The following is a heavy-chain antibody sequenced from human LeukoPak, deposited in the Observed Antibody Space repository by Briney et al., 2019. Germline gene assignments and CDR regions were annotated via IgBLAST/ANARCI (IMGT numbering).Heavy chain of an antibody. V-gene: IGHV3-33*01. Sequence: TGGSLRLSCAASGFTFSSYGMHWVRQAPGKGLEWVAVIWYDGSNKYYADSVKGRFTISRDNSKNTLYLQMNSLRADDTAVYYCARGLSYAVAYGDYWGQGTLVTVSS. D-gene: IGHD6-19*01. J-gene: IGHJ4*02. CDR1: GFTFSSYG. CDR2: IWYDGSNK. CDR3: ARGLSYAVAYGDY.